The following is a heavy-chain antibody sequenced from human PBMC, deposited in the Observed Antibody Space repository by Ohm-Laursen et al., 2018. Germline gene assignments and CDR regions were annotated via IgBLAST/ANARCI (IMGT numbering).Heavy chain of an antibody. V-gene: IGHV4-4*07. Sequence: TLSLTCTVSGGSISGYYWSWIRQPAGKGLEWIGRIFTSGSTNYSPSLKGRVTMSVVTSNNQFSLSLSSVTAADTAVYYCARESIGARIFDYWGQGILVTVSS. J-gene: IGHJ4*02. CDR3: ARESIGARIFDY. CDR2: IFTSGST. CDR1: GGSISGYY. D-gene: IGHD6-6*01.